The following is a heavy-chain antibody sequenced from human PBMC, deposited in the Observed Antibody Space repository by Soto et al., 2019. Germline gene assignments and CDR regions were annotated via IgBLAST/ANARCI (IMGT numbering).Heavy chain of an antibody. J-gene: IGHJ3*01. CDR2: IIPILGIA. CDR3: AIYAPYIVAIPDVYDF. Sequence: SVKVTCKASGGTFSSYTISWVRQAPGQGLEWMGRIIPILGIANYAQKFQGRVTITADKSTSTAYMELSSLRSEDTAVYYCAIYAPYIVAIPDVYDFWGQGTIDT. V-gene: IGHV1-69*02. CDR1: GGTFSSYT. D-gene: IGHD5-12*01.